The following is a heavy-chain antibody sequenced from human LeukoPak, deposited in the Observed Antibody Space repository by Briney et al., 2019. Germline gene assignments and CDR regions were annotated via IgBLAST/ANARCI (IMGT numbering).Heavy chain of an antibody. CDR1: GYTFTSYG. Sequence: SVKVSCKASGYTFTSYGISWVRQAPGQGLEWMGGIIPIFGTANYAQKFQGRVTITADESTSTAYMELSSLRSEDTAVYYCAGWELLKGVFDYWGQGTLVTVSS. J-gene: IGHJ4*02. D-gene: IGHD1-26*01. V-gene: IGHV1-69*13. CDR2: IIPIFGTA. CDR3: AGWELLKGVFDY.